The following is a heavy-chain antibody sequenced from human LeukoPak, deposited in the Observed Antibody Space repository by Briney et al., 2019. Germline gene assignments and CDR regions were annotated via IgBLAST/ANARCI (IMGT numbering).Heavy chain of an antibody. CDR1: GGSFSGYY. J-gene: IGHJ5*02. Sequence: SETLSLTCAVYGGSFSGYYWSWIRQPPGKGLEWIGEINHSGSTNYNPSLKSRVTISVDTSKNQFSLKLSSVTAADTAVYYCARAPFSCSGGSCYSVWFDPWGQGTLVTVSP. V-gene: IGHV4-34*01. CDR2: INHSGST. D-gene: IGHD2-15*01. CDR3: ARAPFSCSGGSCYSVWFDP.